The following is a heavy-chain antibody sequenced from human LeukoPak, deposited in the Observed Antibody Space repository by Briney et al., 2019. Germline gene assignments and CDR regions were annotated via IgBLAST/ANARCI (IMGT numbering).Heavy chain of an antibody. D-gene: IGHD6-19*01. CDR3: AKASYSSGWRKFDY. V-gene: IGHV3-23*01. CDR2: ISGSGGST. CDR1: GFTFSSYA. J-gene: IGHJ4*02. Sequence: GSLRLSCAASGFTFSSYAMCWVRQAPGKGLEWVSAISGSGGSTYYADSVKGRFTISRDNSKNTLYLQMNSLRAEDTAVYYCAKASYSSGWRKFDYRGQGTLVTVSS.